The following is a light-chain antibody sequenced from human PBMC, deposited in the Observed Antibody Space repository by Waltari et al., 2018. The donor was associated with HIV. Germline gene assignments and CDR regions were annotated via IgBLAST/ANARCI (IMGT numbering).Light chain of an antibody. CDR3: QSYDSSLSVV. V-gene: IGLV1-40*03. CDR1: RSNIGAGYD. Sequence: QSVLTQPPSVSGAPGQRVTISCTGSRSNIGAGYDVHWYQHFPGTATKRLTYGHSKRAAGVPRRFAGSRSGASASLAITGLRAEDEADYYCQSYDSSLSVVFGGGTTLTVL. J-gene: IGLJ2*01. CDR2: GHS.